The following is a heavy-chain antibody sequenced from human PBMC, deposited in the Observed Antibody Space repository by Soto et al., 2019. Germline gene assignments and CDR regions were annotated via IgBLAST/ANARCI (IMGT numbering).Heavy chain of an antibody. CDR2: ISYSGST. CDR3: ASSSTSLGMDV. Sequence: QVQLQESGPGLVKPSQTLSLTCTVSGGSISSGGYYWSWIRQHPGKGLEWIGYISYSGSTYYNPSLTSRFTIAVDTSKIQFSLKLSSVTAADTAVYYCASSSTSLGMDVWGQGTTVTVSS. CDR1: GGSISSGGYY. D-gene: IGHD2-2*01. J-gene: IGHJ6*02. V-gene: IGHV4-31*03.